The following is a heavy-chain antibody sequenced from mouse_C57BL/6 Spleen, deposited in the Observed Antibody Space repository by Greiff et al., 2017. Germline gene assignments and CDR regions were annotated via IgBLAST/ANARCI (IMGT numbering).Heavy chain of an antibody. CDR3: ASSTHPGLDY. CDR2: IHPNSGST. V-gene: IGHV1-64*01. CDR1: GYTFTSYW. Sequence: QVHVKQPGAELVKPGASVKLSCKASGYTFTSYWMHWVKQRPGQGLEWIGMIHPNSGSTNYNEKFKSKATLTANKSSSTAYMQLSSLTSEDSSVYYCASSTHPGLDYWGQGTTLTVSS. D-gene: IGHD5-1*01. J-gene: IGHJ2*01.